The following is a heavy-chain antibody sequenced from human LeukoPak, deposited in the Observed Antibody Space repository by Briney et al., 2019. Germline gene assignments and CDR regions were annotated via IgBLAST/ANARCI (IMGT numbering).Heavy chain of an antibody. Sequence: PGGSLRLSCAASGFTFSSYSMNWVRQAPGKGLEWVSTISSSSSYIYYADSVKGRFTISRDNAKNSLYLQMNSLRAEDMALYYCAKGGFSSSWYGIDYWGQGTLVTVSS. V-gene: IGHV3-21*04. CDR1: GFTFSSYS. D-gene: IGHD6-13*01. CDR2: ISSSSSYI. CDR3: AKGGFSSSWYGIDY. J-gene: IGHJ4*02.